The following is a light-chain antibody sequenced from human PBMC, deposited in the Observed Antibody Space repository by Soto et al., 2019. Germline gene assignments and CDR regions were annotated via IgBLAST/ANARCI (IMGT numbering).Light chain of an antibody. J-gene: IGKJ2*01. CDR1: QSISTY. Sequence: DIPMTQSPSSLSASVGDRVTITCRANQSISTYLNWYQQKPGKAPKLLIYAASNLQSGVSSRFSGSGSGTAFTLTNSSLQPADFATYYCQQGYSIPPSTCGQRTKLEIK. V-gene: IGKV1-39*01. CDR3: QQGYSIPPST. CDR2: AAS.